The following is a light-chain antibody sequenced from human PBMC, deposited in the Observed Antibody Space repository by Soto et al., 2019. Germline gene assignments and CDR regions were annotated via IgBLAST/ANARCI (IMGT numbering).Light chain of an antibody. Sequence: QPVLTQPPSVSGAPGQTVTISCTGSSSNIGATYDVQWYQQLPGTAPKLLIYGNSNRPSGVPDRFSGSKSGTSASLAITGLQADDEADYYCQSYDSSLSAHYVFGTGTKVTVL. CDR3: QSYDSSLSAHYV. CDR1: SSNIGATYD. V-gene: IGLV1-40*01. J-gene: IGLJ1*01. CDR2: GNS.